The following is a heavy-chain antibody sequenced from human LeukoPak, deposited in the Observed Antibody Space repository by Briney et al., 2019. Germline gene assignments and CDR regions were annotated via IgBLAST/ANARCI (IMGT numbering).Heavy chain of an antibody. CDR1: GFTVSSSY. J-gene: IGHJ3*02. V-gene: IGHV3-66*01. CDR2: IYSGGST. Sequence: PGGSLRLSCAASGFTVSSSYMSWVRQAPGKGLEWVSVIYSGGSTYYADSVKDRFTISRDNSKNTLYLQMNSLRAEDTAVYYCARDLPMARGAGVFDIWGQGTMVTVSS. CDR3: ARDLPMARGAGVFDI. D-gene: IGHD3-10*01.